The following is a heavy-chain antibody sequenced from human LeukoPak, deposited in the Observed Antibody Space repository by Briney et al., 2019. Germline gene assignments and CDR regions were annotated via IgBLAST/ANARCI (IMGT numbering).Heavy chain of an antibody. V-gene: IGHV1-18*01. CDR2: ISAYNGNT. J-gene: IGHJ4*02. Sequence: ASVKVSCKASGYTFTSYGISWVRQAPGQGLEWMGWISAYNGNTNYAQKFQGRVTITADKSTSTAYMELSSLRSEDTAVYYCARGSTGDDYWGQGTLVTVSS. CDR1: GYTFTSYG. D-gene: IGHD7-27*01. CDR3: ARGSTGDDY.